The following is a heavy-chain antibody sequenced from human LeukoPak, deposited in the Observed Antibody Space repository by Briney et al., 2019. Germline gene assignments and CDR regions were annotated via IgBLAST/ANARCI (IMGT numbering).Heavy chain of an antibody. CDR3: ARGSDDWCYYDNSAYYV. Sequence: GGSLRLSCAASGFTFSSYWMSWVRQAPGKGLECVANIKQDGSEKYYVDSVKGRFTISRDNAKNSLYLQMNSLRAEDTAVYYCARGSDDWCYYDNSAYYVWGQGTMFTVSS. CDR2: IKQDGSEK. CDR1: GFTFSSYW. V-gene: IGHV3-7*01. J-gene: IGHJ3*01. D-gene: IGHD3-22*01.